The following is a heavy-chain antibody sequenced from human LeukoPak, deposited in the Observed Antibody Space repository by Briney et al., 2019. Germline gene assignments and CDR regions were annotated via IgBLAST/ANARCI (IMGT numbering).Heavy chain of an antibody. CDR3: ASGDSSGHYRLPTEAY. Sequence: GESLKISCKGSGYSFTSYWIGWVRQMPGKGLEWMGIIYPVDSETKYSPSFEGQVSISADKSINTAYLQWSNLRASDSAMYYGASGDSSGHYRLPTEAYWGQGTLVTVSS. CDR1: GYSFTSYW. D-gene: IGHD3-22*01. V-gene: IGHV5-51*01. J-gene: IGHJ4*02. CDR2: IYPVDSET.